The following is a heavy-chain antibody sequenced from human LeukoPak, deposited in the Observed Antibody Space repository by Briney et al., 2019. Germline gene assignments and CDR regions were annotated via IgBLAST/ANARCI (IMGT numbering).Heavy chain of an antibody. CDR1: GYTFTSYA. J-gene: IGHJ4*02. CDR2: INAGNGNT. D-gene: IGHD3-3*01. CDR3: ARSNYDFWSGYYSFDY. V-gene: IGHV1-3*03. Sequence: EASVKVSCKASGYTFTSYAMHWVRQAPGQRLEWMGWINAGNGNTKYSQEFQGRVTITRDTSASTAYMELSSLRSEDMAVYYCARSNYDFWSGYYSFDYWGQGTLVTVSS.